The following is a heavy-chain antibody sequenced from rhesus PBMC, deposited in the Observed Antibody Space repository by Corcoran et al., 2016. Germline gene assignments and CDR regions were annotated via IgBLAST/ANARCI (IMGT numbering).Heavy chain of an antibody. CDR3: TREGAAATFGFDY. CDR2: ISPYNGNK. J-gene: IGHJ4*01. V-gene: IGHV1-1*01. CDR1: GYTFTNYY. D-gene: IGHD6-43*01. Sequence: QVQLVQSGAEIKQPGASVKLSCKASGYTFTNYYMHWVRQAPGQGLEWIGLISPYNGNKGVAQNLRGKGTIATDTSTTTGYMELSSLRSEDTAVYYCTREGAAATFGFDYWGQGVQVTVSS.